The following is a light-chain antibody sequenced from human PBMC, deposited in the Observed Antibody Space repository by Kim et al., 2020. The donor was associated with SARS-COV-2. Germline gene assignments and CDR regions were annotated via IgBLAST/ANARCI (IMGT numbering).Light chain of an antibody. CDR2: DNN. Sequence: QSVLTQPPSVSAAPGQKVTISCSGSSSNIANKYVSWYQQLPGTAPKLLIYDNNKRPSGIPDRFSGSKSDTSATMGITGLQTGDEADYYCGAWDSSLSAVVFGGGTKVTVL. J-gene: IGLJ2*01. V-gene: IGLV1-51*01. CDR3: GAWDSSLSAVV. CDR1: SSNIANKY.